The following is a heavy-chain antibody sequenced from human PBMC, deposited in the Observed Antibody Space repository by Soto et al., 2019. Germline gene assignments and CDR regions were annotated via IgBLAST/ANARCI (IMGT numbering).Heavy chain of an antibody. CDR2: IIPIFGTA. Sequence: SVKVSCKASGGTFSSYAISWVRQAPGQGLEWMGGIIPIFGTANYAQKFQGRVTITADESTSTAYMELSSLRSEDTAVYYCARDETAIVVVPAAKDYYYYGMDVWGQGTTVTVSS. CDR1: GGTFSSYA. V-gene: IGHV1-69*13. D-gene: IGHD2-2*01. J-gene: IGHJ6*02. CDR3: ARDETAIVVVPAAKDYYYYGMDV.